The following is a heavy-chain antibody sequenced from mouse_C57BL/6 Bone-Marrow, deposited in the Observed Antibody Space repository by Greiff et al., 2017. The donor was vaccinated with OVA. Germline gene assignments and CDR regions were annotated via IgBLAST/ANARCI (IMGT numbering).Heavy chain of an antibody. CDR3: AREYYGNYFWAWFAY. CDR2: IHPNSGST. CDR1: GYTFTSYW. V-gene: IGHV1-64*01. Sequence: QVQLQQPGAELVKPGASVKLSCKASGYTFTSYWMHWVKQRPGQGLEWIGMIHPNSGSTNYNEKFKSKATLTVDKSSSTAYMQLSSLTSEDSAVYYCAREYYGNYFWAWFAYWGQGTLVTVSA. J-gene: IGHJ3*01. D-gene: IGHD2-1*01.